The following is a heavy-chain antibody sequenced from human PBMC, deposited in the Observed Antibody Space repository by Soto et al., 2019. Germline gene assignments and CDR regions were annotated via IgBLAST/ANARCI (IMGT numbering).Heavy chain of an antibody. D-gene: IGHD2-21*02. CDR2: VSTRSIHI. J-gene: IGHJ6*02. Sequence: PGGSLRLSCAASGFTFSTYTLHWVRQAPGKGLEWVSSVSTRSIHIYYAESVKGRFTISRDNAKNSLYLQMNSLRAEDTAVYYCARLSIGLPGYGLDVWGQGTTVTAP. V-gene: IGHV3-21*01. CDR1: GFTFSTYT. CDR3: ARLSIGLPGYGLDV.